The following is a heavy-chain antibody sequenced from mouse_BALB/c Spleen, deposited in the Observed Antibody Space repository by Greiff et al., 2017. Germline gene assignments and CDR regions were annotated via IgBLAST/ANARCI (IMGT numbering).Heavy chain of an antibody. CDR3: ARVRDYAMDY. CDR2: ISSGGST. Sequence: DVHLVESGGGLVKPGGSLKLSCAASGFTFSSYAMSWVRQTPEKRLEWVASISSGGSTYYPDSVKGRFTISRDNARNILYLQMSSLRSEDTAMYYCARVRDYAMDYWGQGTSVTVSS. CDR1: GFTFSSYA. J-gene: IGHJ4*01. V-gene: IGHV5-6-5*01.